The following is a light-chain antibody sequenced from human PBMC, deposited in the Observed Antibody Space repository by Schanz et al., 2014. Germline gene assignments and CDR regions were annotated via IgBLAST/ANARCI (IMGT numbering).Light chain of an antibody. V-gene: IGKV1-5*01. Sequence: DIQMTQSPSILSASVGDRVTITCRASQSISSWLAWYQQKPGKAPKVLIYDASSLESGVPSRFSGSGSGTEFTLTITSLQPDDFATYYCQQYNSYWTFGQGTKVEIK. J-gene: IGKJ1*01. CDR2: DAS. CDR1: QSISSW. CDR3: QQYNSYWT.